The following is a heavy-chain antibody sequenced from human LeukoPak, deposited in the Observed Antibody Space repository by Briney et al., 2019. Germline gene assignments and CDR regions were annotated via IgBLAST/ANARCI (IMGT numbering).Heavy chain of an antibody. D-gene: IGHD1-26*01. CDR1: GGSFSGYY. V-gene: IGHV4-34*01. Sequence: SETLSLTCAVYGGSFSGYYWSWIRQAPGKGLEWIGEINHGGSTNYNPSLKSRVTISVDTSKNQFSLKLSSVTAAETAVYYCASAIVGATFFDYWGQGTLVTVSS. CDR3: ASAIVGATFFDY. CDR2: INHGGST. J-gene: IGHJ4*02.